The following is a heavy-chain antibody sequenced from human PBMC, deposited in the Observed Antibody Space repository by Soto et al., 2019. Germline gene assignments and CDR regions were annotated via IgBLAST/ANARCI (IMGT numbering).Heavy chain of an antibody. D-gene: IGHD2-2*01. CDR2: IYYSGST. CDR3: ARGHQLLPNWFDP. CDR1: GGSISSGDYY. V-gene: IGHV4-30-4*01. J-gene: IGHJ5*02. Sequence: QVQLQESGPGLVKPSQTLSLTCTVSGGSISSGDYYWSWIRQPPGKGLEWIGHIYYSGSTYYNPSLKSRVTISVDTSKNQFSLKLSSVTAADTAVYYCARGHQLLPNWFDPWGQGTLVTVSS.